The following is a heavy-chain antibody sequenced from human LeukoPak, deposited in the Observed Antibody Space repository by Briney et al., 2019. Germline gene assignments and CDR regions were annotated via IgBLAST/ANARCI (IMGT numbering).Heavy chain of an antibody. D-gene: IGHD3-22*01. J-gene: IGHJ4*02. V-gene: IGHV1-18*01. CDR1: GYTFNTYG. CDR3: ARDLIRHDTSGYTNFGF. CDR2: ISIYNDNR. Sequence: ASVKVSCRTSGYTFNTYGNSWVRPAPGQGLEWLGWISIYNDNRNYAEKFQGRVTMTTDTSTTTAYMELRSLRSDDTAVYYCARDLIRHDTSGYTNFGFWGQGTLVTVSS.